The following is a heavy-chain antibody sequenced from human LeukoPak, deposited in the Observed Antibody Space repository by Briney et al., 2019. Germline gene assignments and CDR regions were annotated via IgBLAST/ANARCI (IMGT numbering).Heavy chain of an antibody. V-gene: IGHV4-59*08. CDR2: SYFTGNP. J-gene: IGHJ4*02. CDR1: GSISSYY. D-gene: IGHD4-23*01. CDR3: AGLRSTVAWASFDY. Sequence: SATLSLTCIVSGSISSYYWTWIRQPPGKGLEWIGHSYFTGNPNYNPSLKSRVTISVDPPKNQFSLKLTSVTAADTAVYYCAGLRSTVAWASFDYWGQGILVTVSS.